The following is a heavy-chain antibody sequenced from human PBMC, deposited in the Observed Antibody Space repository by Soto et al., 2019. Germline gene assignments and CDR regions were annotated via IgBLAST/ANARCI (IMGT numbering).Heavy chain of an antibody. CDR1: GGTFSSYA. J-gene: IGHJ4*02. V-gene: IGHV1-69*12. CDR2: IIPIFGTA. CDR3: AREMVTGIAALQPDY. Sequence: QVRLVQSGAEVKKPGSSVKVSCKASGGTFSSYAISWVRQAPGQGLEWMGGIIPIFGTANYAQKFQGRVTITAEESTSTGYMELSSLRSEDTAVYYCAREMVTGIAALQPDYWGQGTLVTVSS. D-gene: IGHD6-13*01.